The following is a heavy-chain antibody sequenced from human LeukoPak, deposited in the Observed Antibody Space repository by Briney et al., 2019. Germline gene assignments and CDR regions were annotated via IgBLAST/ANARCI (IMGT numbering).Heavy chain of an antibody. CDR2: IYISGST. J-gene: IGHJ3*02. CDR3: AREGYSSAWYSDAFDI. V-gene: IGHV4-4*07. Sequence: SETLSVTCTVSSGSISDYYWSWIRQPAGKGLEWIGRIYISGSTNYNPSLKSRVTMSVDTSKNQFSLKLSSVTAADTAVYYCAREGYSSAWYSDAFDIWGQGTMVTVSS. D-gene: IGHD6-19*01. CDR1: SGSISDYY.